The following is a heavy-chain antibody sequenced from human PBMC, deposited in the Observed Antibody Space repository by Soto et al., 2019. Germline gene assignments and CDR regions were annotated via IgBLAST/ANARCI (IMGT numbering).Heavy chain of an antibody. J-gene: IGHJ6*02. CDR2: IDPSDSYT. D-gene: IGHD3-10*01. CDR3: ARRMVRGGSGPYYYYYYGMDV. V-gene: IGHV5-10-1*01. Sequence: PGESLKISCKGSGYSFTSYWISWVRQMPGKGLEWMGRIDPSDSYTNYSPSFQGHVTISADKSISTAYLQWSSLKASDTAMYYCARRMVRGGSGPYYYYYYGMDVWGQGTTVTVSS. CDR1: GYSFTSYW.